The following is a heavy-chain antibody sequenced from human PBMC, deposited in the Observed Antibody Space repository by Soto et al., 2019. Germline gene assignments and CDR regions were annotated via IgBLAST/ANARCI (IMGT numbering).Heavy chain of an antibody. CDR2: IYYSGST. V-gene: IGHV4-59*01. Sequence: SETLSLTCTVSGGSISSYYWSWIRQPPGKGLEWIGYIYYSGSTNYNPSLKSRVTISVDTSKNQFSLKLSSVTAADTAVYYCARLLNPLALGPKGWFDPWGQGTLVTVSS. CDR1: GGSISSYY. J-gene: IGHJ5*02. D-gene: IGHD3-3*01. CDR3: ARLLNPLALGPKGWFDP.